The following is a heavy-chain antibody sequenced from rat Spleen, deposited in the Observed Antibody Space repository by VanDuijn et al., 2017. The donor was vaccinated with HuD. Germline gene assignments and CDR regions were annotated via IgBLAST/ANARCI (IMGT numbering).Heavy chain of an antibody. Sequence: EVQLVESGGGLVQPGRSLKLSCAASGFTFSNYGMAWVRQAPGKGLEWIGEINQDSSTIKFIPSLRDKFTISRDNAQNTLYLQMSKLGSEDTAIYYCARGPNYGGYLDYFDYWGQGVMVTVSS. CDR2: INQDSSTI. CDR1: GFTFSNYG. J-gene: IGHJ2*01. V-gene: IGHV4-2*01. D-gene: IGHD1-11*01. CDR3: ARGPNYGGYLDYFDY.